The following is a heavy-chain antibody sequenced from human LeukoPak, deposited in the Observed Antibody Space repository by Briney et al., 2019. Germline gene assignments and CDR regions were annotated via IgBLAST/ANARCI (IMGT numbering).Heavy chain of an antibody. CDR2: ISAYTGNT. J-gene: IGHJ3*02. D-gene: IGHD1-26*01. Sequence: GASVKVSCKASGYTFTSYGISWVRQVPGQGREWMGWISAYTGNTNYAQNLQGRVTMTTDTSTRTAYMDLRSLRSDDTAVYYCARDLIVGATLAGGHDAFDIWGQGTMVTVSS. CDR3: ARDLIVGATLAGGHDAFDI. V-gene: IGHV1-18*01. CDR1: GYTFTSYG.